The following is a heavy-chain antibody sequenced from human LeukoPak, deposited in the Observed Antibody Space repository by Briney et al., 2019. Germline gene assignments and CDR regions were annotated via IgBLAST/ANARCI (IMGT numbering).Heavy chain of an antibody. CDR2: ISAYNGNT. CDR1: GYTFTSYG. J-gene: IGHJ6*03. CDR3: ASLFLGIELRDYYYYMDV. V-gene: IGHV1-18*01. D-gene: IGHD6-13*01. Sequence: ASVKVSCKASGYTFTSYGISWVRQAPGQGLEWMGWISAYNGNTNYAQKLQGRVTMTTDTSTSTAYMELRSLRSDDTAVYYCASLFLGIELRDYYYYMDVWGKGTTVTVSS.